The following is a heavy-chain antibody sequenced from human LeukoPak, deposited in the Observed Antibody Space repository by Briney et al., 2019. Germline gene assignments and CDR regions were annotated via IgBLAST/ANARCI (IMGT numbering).Heavy chain of an antibody. CDR2: IYYSGST. D-gene: IGHD3-3*01. CDR1: GGSISSHY. V-gene: IGHV4-59*11. CDR3: AGSITYYDFWSGYSTGNWFDP. Sequence: SETLSLTCTVSGGSISSHYWSWIRQPPGKGLEWIGYIYYSGSTNYNPSLKSRVTISVDTSKNQFSLKLRSVTAADTAVYYCAGSITYYDFWSGYSTGNWFDPWGQGTLVTVSS. J-gene: IGHJ5*02.